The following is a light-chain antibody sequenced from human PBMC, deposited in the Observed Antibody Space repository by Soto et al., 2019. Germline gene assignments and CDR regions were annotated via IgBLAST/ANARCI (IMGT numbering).Light chain of an antibody. J-gene: IGKJ3*01. CDR1: QSVSSSN. CDR2: GAS. CDR3: QHYGGSPGA. V-gene: IGKV3-20*01. Sequence: EVVLTQSPGTLSLSPGETAALSCGASQSVSSSNLAWYQQRPGQPPRLLIYGASTRATGVPDRFSGSGSRTDFTLTISRLEPEDFAVYYCQHYGGSPGAFGPGTKVEIK.